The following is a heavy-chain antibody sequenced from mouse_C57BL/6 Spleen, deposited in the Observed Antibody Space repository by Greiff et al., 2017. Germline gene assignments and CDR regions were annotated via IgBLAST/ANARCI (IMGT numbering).Heavy chain of an antibody. CDR3: TRGTCELGGY. CDR2: IAPEDGET. CDR1: GFNIKDYY. V-gene: IGHV14-2*01. Sequence: VQLQQSGAELVKPGASVKLSCTASGFNIKDYYMNWVQQRHEQGLEWIGRIAPEDGETKYAPKFQGKATITADTSSNPAYLALSRLTSEDTAVDYCTRGTCELGGYWGQGTTLTVSS. D-gene: IGHD1-1*02. J-gene: IGHJ2*01.